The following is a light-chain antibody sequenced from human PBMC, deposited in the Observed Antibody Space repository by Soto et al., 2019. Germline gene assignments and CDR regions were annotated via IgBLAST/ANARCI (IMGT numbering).Light chain of an antibody. V-gene: IGKV3-15*01. CDR3: QQHNHWPS. CDR1: QSVSSN. CDR2: AVS. J-gene: IGKJ2*01. Sequence: EIVMTQSPATLSVSQGERATLSCRASQSVSSNLAWFQQKPGQAPRLLLYAVSTRATGVPGRFSGSGSGKEFTLTISSLQSEDSAVYYCQQHNHWPSFGQGTKLEIK.